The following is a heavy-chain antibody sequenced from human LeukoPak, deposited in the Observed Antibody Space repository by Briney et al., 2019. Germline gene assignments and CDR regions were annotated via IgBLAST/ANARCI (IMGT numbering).Heavy chain of an antibody. CDR1: GYSFTTYW. Sequence: GESLKISCKGSGYSFTTYWISWVRQMPGKGLAWMGRIDTSDYYTNYSPSFQGHVTISADKSISTAYLQWNSLKASDTAMYYCARQMTTVTYYGMDVWGQGTTVTVSS. V-gene: IGHV5-10-1*01. CDR2: IDTSDYYT. D-gene: IGHD4-17*01. CDR3: ARQMTTVTYYGMDV. J-gene: IGHJ6*02.